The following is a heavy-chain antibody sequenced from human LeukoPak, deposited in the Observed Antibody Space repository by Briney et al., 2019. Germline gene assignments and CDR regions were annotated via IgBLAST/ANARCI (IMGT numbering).Heavy chain of an antibody. CDR1: VGSFSGYY. CDR2: INHSGST. CDR3: ARASYSYDISGWVPFDY. Sequence: SETLSLTCVVCVGSFSGYYWSWIRQPPGKGVEWIGEINHSGSTNYNPSRKRRVTISGDTSEKQFPLRLSSVTAADTAVYYCARASYSYDISGWVPFDYWGQGTLVTLSS. J-gene: IGHJ4*02. D-gene: IGHD3-22*01. V-gene: IGHV4-34*01.